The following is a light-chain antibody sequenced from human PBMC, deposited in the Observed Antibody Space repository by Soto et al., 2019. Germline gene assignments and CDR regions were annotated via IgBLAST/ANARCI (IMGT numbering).Light chain of an antibody. J-gene: IGKJ5*01. Sequence: EFVLTQSPATLSLSPGERATLSCRASQSVDIYLAWYRQIPGQAPRLLIYDASNRATGIPDRFSGGGSGTDFTLTISSLEPEDFAIYYCQQRSNLPPTFGQGTRLEIK. CDR3: QQRSNLPPT. CDR2: DAS. CDR1: QSVDIY. V-gene: IGKV3-11*01.